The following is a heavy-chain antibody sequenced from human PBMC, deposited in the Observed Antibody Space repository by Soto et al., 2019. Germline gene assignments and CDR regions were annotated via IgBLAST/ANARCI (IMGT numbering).Heavy chain of an antibody. Sequence: GGSLRLSCTASGFTFGDYAMSWFRQAPGKGLEWVGFIRSKAYGGTTEYAASVKGRFTISRDDSKSIAYLQMNSLKTEDTAVYYCTRDAYNWPSAFDIWGQGTMVTVSS. J-gene: IGHJ3*02. V-gene: IGHV3-49*03. CDR2: IRSKAYGGTT. CDR1: GFTFGDYA. D-gene: IGHD1-20*01. CDR3: TRDAYNWPSAFDI.